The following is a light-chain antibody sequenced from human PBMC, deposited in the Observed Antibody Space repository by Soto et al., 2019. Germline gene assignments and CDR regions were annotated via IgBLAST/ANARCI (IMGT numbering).Light chain of an antibody. CDR2: GTS. Sequence: DILMTQSPSSLSASVGDRVTITCRASQNIRGFLHWYQQKSGKAPRLLIYGTSHLESGVPSRFGGSGSGTDFTLTITGLQPEDSASYFCQQSFSNYLTFGGGTKVDSK. CDR1: QNIRGF. J-gene: IGKJ4*01. CDR3: QQSFSNYLT. V-gene: IGKV1-39*01.